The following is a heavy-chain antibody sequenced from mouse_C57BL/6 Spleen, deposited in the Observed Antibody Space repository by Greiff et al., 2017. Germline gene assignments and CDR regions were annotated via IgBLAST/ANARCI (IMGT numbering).Heavy chain of an antibody. CDR2: IDPSDSYT. CDR1: GYTFTSYW. J-gene: IGHJ2*01. V-gene: IGHV1-59*01. CDR3: ARQGTTVGYVDY. Sequence: QVQLQQPGAELVRPGTSVKLSCKASGYTFTSYWMHWVKPRPGQGLEWIGVIDPSDSYTNYNQKFKGKATVTVDTSSSTAYMRLSSLTSEDSAVFYCARQGTTVGYVDYWGQGTTLTVSS. D-gene: IGHD1-1*01.